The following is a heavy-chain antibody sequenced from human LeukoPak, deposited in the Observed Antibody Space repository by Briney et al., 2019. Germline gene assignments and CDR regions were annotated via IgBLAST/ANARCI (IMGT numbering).Heavy chain of an antibody. CDR2: IYYSGST. V-gene: IGHV4-59*08. J-gene: IGHJ4*02. D-gene: IGHD6-19*01. Sequence: SETLSFTCTVSGGSISTYYWSWIRQPPGKGLEWIGYIYYSGSTNYNPSLKSRVTISVDTSKNQFSLKLNSVSAADTALYYCARRTSSGWLFDYWGQGALVTVSS. CDR3: ARRTSSGWLFDY. CDR1: GGSISTYY.